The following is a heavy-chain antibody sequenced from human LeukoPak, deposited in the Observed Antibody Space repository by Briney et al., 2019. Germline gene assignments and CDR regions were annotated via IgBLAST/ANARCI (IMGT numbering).Heavy chain of an antibody. J-gene: IGHJ4*02. Sequence: SVKVSCKASGGTFSSYAISWVRQAPGQGLEWMGGIIPIFGTANYAQKFPGRVTITTDESTSTAYMELSSLRSEDTAVYYCARGHPRGYSGYDPFYYFDYWGQGTLVTVSS. CDR3: ARGHPRGYSGYDPFYYFDY. D-gene: IGHD5-12*01. CDR1: GGTFSSYA. V-gene: IGHV1-69*05. CDR2: IIPIFGTA.